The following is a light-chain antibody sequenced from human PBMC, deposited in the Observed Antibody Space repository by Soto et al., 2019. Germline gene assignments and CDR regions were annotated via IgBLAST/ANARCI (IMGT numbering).Light chain of an antibody. V-gene: IGLV2-14*01. J-gene: IGLJ1*01. CDR3: ASYSSSSSLYV. Sequence: HSVLSQPASFSGSPGQSITISCTGTSSDVGNYKYVSCYQQHPRKAPKPMIYEVSNRPSGVSNRFSGSKSGNTASLTISGLQAEDEADYYCASYSSSSSLYVFGTGTKVTVL. CDR2: EVS. CDR1: SSDVGNYKY.